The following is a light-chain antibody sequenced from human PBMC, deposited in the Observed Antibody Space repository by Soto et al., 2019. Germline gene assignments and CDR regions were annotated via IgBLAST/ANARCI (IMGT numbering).Light chain of an antibody. CDR3: QQGFSSPFT. J-gene: IGKJ3*01. Sequence: DIQMTQSPSSLSASVGDRVSITCRASQSIRSHLNWFQHKPGKAPKVLIYGASSLQGGVPSRFSGSGSGTDFTLTIRSLQPEDFATYYCQQGFSSPFTFGPGTKVDVK. CDR2: GAS. V-gene: IGKV1-39*01. CDR1: QSIRSH.